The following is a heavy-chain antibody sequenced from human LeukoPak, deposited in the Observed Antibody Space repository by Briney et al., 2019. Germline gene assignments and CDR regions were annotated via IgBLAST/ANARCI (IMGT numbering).Heavy chain of an antibody. D-gene: IGHD2-2*01. CDR1: CSSFTRYW. J-gene: IGHJ4*02. CDR3: AGGRTDIVVVPATLRNYYFDY. V-gene: IGHV1-69*06. CDR2: IIPIFGTA. Sequence: SYHAACSSFTRYWIGGARPAPGQGLEWMGGIIPIFGTANYAQKSQGRVTITADKSTSTAYMELSSLRSEDTAVYYCAGGRTDIVVVPATLRNYYFDYWGQGTLVTVSS.